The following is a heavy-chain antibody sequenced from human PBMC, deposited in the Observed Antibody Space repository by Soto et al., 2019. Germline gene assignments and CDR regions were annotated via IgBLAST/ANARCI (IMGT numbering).Heavy chain of an antibody. J-gene: IGHJ4*02. Sequence: SQTLSLTCAISGDSVSSNSAGWSWIRQSPSRGLEWLGRTFYRSRWYIEYGVSVKSRITINPDTSRNQISLQLNSVTPEDSAIYYCARDIDFGYWGRGTQVTSPQ. V-gene: IGHV6-1*01. CDR3: ARDIDFGY. D-gene: IGHD3-3*01. CDR2: TFYRSRWYI. CDR1: GDSVSSNSAG.